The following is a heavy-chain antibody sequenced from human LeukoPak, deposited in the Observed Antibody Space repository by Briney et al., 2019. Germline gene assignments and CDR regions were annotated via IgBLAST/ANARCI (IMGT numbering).Heavy chain of an antibody. CDR2: INHIGST. V-gene: IGHV4-34*01. D-gene: IGHD3-9*01. CDR1: GGSFIGYY. J-gene: IGHJ5*02. Sequence: SETLSLTCAVHGGSFIGYYWSWIRQPPGKGLEWIGEINHIGSTKYNTSLKSRVTISVDTSKNQFSLKLSSVTAADTAVYYCARHKRLVTIRLNWFAPWGQGTLVTVSS. CDR3: ARHKRLVTIRLNWFAP.